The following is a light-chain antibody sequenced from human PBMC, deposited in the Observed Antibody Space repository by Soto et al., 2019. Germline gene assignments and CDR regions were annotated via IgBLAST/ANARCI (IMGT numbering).Light chain of an antibody. Sequence: DIQMTQSPSSLSASVGDRVTITCRASQSISTYLNWYQQKPGKAPKLLIFAASSLQSGVPSSFSVSGSGTDFTLTISSLQPEDFATYYCQQSYSTPPTFGQGTKLEIK. CDR2: AAS. CDR3: QQSYSTPPT. CDR1: QSISTY. V-gene: IGKV1-39*01. J-gene: IGKJ2*01.